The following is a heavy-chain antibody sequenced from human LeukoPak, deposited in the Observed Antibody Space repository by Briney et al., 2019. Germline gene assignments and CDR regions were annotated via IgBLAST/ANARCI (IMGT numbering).Heavy chain of an antibody. V-gene: IGHV3-53*01. Sequence: GGSLRLSCAASGFTVSSNYMSWVRQAPGKGLEWVSVIYSGGSTYYADSVKGRFTISRDNSKNTLYPQMNSLRAEDTAVYYCARVGGGYYFDYWGQGTLVTVSS. J-gene: IGHJ4*02. CDR3: ARVGGGYYFDY. CDR2: IYSGGST. D-gene: IGHD3-16*01. CDR1: GFTVSSNY.